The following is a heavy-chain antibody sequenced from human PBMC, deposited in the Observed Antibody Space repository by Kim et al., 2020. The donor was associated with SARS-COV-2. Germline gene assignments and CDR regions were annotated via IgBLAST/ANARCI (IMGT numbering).Heavy chain of an antibody. D-gene: IGHD6-13*01. V-gene: IGHV4-59*13. CDR3: ARASTLTAGPYFDY. CDR1: GGSISSYY. CDR2: IYYSVST. Sequence: SETLSLTCTVSGGSISSYYWSWIRQPPGKGLEWIGYIYYSVSTNYNPSLKSRVTISVDTSKNQFSLKLSSVTAADTAVYYCARASTLTAGPYFDYWGQGTLVTVSS. J-gene: IGHJ4*02.